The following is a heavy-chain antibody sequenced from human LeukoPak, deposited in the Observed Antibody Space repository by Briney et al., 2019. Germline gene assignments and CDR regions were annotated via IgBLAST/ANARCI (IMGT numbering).Heavy chain of an antibody. Sequence: LETLSLTCTVSVGSVSSYYWGWVRQPPGKGLERIGYIYYSGSTNYNPSLKSRVTISVDTSKNQFSLKLSSVTAADTAVYYCARHVEMATIFDYWGQGTLVTVSS. CDR2: IYYSGST. J-gene: IGHJ4*02. V-gene: IGHV4-59*08. CDR1: VGSVSSYY. D-gene: IGHD5-12*01. CDR3: ARHVEMATIFDY.